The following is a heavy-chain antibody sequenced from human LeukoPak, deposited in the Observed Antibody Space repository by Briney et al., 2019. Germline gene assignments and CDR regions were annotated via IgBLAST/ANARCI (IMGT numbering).Heavy chain of an antibody. J-gene: IGHJ4*02. CDR3: TTINWNVAGY. CDR2: ISYDGSNK. D-gene: IGHD1-20*01. Sequence: PGGSLRLSCAASGFTFSSYAMHWVRQAPGKGLEWVAVISYDGSNKYYADSVKGRFTISRDNSKNTLYLQMNSLRAEDTAVYYCTTINWNVAGYWGQGTLVTVSS. CDR1: GFTFSSYA. V-gene: IGHV3-30-3*01.